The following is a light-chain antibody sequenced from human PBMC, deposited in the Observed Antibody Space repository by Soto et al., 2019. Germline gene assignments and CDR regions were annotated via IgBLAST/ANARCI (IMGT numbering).Light chain of an antibody. V-gene: IGKV3D-20*02. CDR1: QSVRGNF. J-gene: IGKJ4*02. CDR3: QRSSNLRT. Sequence: EIELTQSPATLSLSLGDRATLSCRASQSVRGNFLAWYQQKPGQAPSLLIYGASIRATGIPHRFSGSGSGTDFTLTITLLAHEDSALYYCQRSSNLRTFGRGTKVDIK. CDR2: GAS.